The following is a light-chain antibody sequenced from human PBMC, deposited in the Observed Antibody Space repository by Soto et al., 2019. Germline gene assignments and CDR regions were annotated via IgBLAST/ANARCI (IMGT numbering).Light chain of an antibody. CDR1: NSNIGTYT. J-gene: IGLJ3*02. CDR2: TDY. Sequence: QSVLTQPPSASVTPGQRVIISCSGSNSNIGTYTVNWYQQLPGTAPKLLIYTDYQRPSGVPDRFSGSKSGTSASLAISGLQSEDEADYYCASWDDSLSGGVFGGGTKLTVL. V-gene: IGLV1-44*01. CDR3: ASWDDSLSGGV.